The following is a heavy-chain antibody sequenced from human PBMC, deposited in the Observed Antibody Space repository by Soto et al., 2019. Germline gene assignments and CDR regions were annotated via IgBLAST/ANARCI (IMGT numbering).Heavy chain of an antibody. CDR1: GYTFTSYG. D-gene: IGHD5-18*01. CDR2: INAYNGNT. Sequence: QVQLVQSGAEVKKPGASVKVSCKTSGYTFTSYGISWVRQAPGQGLEWMGWINAYNGNTNYAQKLQGRVTMTTDTSTSTAYMELRSLRSDDTAVYYCASSLLVGYGLEGESDWGQGTLVTVSS. J-gene: IGHJ4*02. V-gene: IGHV1-18*01. CDR3: ASSLLVGYGLEGESD.